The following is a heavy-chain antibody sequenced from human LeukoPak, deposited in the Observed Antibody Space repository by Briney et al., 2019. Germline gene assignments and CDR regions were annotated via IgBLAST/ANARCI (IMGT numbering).Heavy chain of an antibody. D-gene: IGHD2-15*01. Sequence: SETLSLTCTVSGGSISSYYWSWLSQPPGKGLEWIGYIYYSGNTDSNPSLKSRVTISVDTSKNQFSLKLSSVAAADTAVYYCARTYCSGGSCHFDYWGQGTLVTVSS. J-gene: IGHJ4*02. CDR2: IYYSGNT. V-gene: IGHV4-59*08. CDR1: GGSISSYY. CDR3: ARTYCSGGSCHFDY.